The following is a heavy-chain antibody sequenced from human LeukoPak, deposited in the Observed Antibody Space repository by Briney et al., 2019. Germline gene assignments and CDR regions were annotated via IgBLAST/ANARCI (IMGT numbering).Heavy chain of an antibody. CDR3: AKHHYSSSRDYFDY. CDR2: ISKDGSDT. J-gene: IGHJ4*02. CDR1: GFIFSSYA. V-gene: IGHV3-30-3*02. Sequence: GGSLRLSCAASGFIFSSYAMFWVRQAPGKGLEWVTIISKDGSDTFYADSVKGRFIISRDNSRNTLFLQMNSLRAEDTAVYYCAKHHYSSSRDYFDYWGQGTLVTVSS. D-gene: IGHD6-13*01.